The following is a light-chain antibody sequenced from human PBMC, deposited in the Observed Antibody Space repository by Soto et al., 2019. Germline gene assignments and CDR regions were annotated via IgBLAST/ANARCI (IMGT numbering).Light chain of an antibody. Sequence: QSVLTQPPSVSGASGQRVTISCTGSSSNIGAGYDVHWYQQLPGTAPKLLISGNSNRPSGVPDRFSGSKSGTSASLAITGLQAEDDDDYYCQSYDSSLSGWVFGGGTKVTVL. CDR2: GNS. CDR1: SSNIGAGYD. V-gene: IGLV1-40*01. CDR3: QSYDSSLSGWV. J-gene: IGLJ3*02.